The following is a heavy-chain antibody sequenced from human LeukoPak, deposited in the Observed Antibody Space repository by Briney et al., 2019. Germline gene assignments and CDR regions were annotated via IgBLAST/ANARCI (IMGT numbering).Heavy chain of an antibody. Sequence: PGGSLRLSCAASGFTVSSNCMSRVRQAPGKGLEWVSVIYYSGSTYYADSVKGRFTISRDNSKNTLYLQMNSLRAEDTAVYYCARGLYYYDSSGYYYYWGQGTLVTVSS. CDR1: GFTVSSNC. CDR3: ARGLYYYDSSGYYYY. D-gene: IGHD3-22*01. V-gene: IGHV3-53*01. J-gene: IGHJ4*02. CDR2: IYYSGST.